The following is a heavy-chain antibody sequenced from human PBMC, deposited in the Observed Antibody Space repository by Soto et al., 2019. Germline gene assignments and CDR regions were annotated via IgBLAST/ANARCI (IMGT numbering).Heavy chain of an antibody. J-gene: IGHJ4*02. Sequence: GGSLRLSCAASGFTFSSYAMSWVRQAPGKGLEWVSAISGSGGSTYYADSVKGRFTISRDNSKNTLYLQMNSLRAEDTAVYYCAKGDFDYYDSSWGSLYYFDYWGQGTLVTVSS. V-gene: IGHV3-23*01. CDR3: AKGDFDYYDSSWGSLYYFDY. CDR2: ISGSGGST. D-gene: IGHD3-22*01. CDR1: GFTFSSYA.